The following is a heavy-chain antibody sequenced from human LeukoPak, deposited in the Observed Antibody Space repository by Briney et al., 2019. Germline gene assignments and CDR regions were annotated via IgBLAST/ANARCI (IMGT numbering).Heavy chain of an antibody. D-gene: IGHD3-3*01. J-gene: IGHJ4*02. CDR1: GFTFSSYG. CDR2: IRYDGSNK. CDR3: AKVGQTYYDFWSGYYPDY. Sequence: GGSLRLSCALSGFTFSSYGMHWVRPAPGKGLEWVAFIRYDGSNKYYADSVKGRFTISRDNSKNTLYLQMNSLRAEDTAVYYCAKVGQTYYDFWSGYYPDYWGQGTLVTVSS. V-gene: IGHV3-30*02.